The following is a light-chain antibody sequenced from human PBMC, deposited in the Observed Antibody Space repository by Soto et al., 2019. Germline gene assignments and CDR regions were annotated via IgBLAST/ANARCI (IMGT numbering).Light chain of an antibody. Sequence: DIQMTQSPSTLSASVGDRVTTTCRASQSISSWLAWYQQKPGKAPKLLIYDVSNLESGVPSRFSGSGSGTEFTLTISSLQPDDVATYYCQQYNTFWTFGQGTKV. J-gene: IGKJ1*01. V-gene: IGKV1-5*01. CDR1: QSISSW. CDR3: QQYNTFWT. CDR2: DVS.